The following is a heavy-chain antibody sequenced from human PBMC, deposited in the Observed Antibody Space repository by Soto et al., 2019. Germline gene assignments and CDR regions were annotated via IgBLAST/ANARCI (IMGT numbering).Heavy chain of an antibody. Sequence: EVQLVESGGGLVKPGGSLRLSCAASGFTFSSYSMNWVRQAPGKGLEWVSSISSSSSYIYYADSVKGRFTISRDNDKNSLYLQMNSLRAEDTAVYYCAREAGWEDFDYWGQGTLVTVSS. V-gene: IGHV3-21*01. CDR3: AREAGWEDFDY. CDR2: ISSSSSYI. J-gene: IGHJ4*02. CDR1: GFTFSSYS. D-gene: IGHD1-26*01.